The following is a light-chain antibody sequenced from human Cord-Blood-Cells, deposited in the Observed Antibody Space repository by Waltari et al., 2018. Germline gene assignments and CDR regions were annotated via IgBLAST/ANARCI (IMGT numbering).Light chain of an antibody. CDR3: QQYYSTPNT. CDR1: QSVLYSSNNKNY. Sequence: DIVMTQSPDSLAVSLVERATINCKSSQSVLYSSNNKNYLAWYQQKPGQPPKLLIYWASTRESGVPDRFSGSGSGTDFTLTISSPQAEDVAVYYCQQYYSTPNTFGQGTKLEIK. CDR2: WAS. V-gene: IGKV4-1*01. J-gene: IGKJ2*01.